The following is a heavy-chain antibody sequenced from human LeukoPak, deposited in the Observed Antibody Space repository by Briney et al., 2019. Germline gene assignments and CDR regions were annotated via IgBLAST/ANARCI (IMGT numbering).Heavy chain of an antibody. CDR3: ARGGGGGSDL. D-gene: IGHD4-23*01. CDR1: GFTFSSFE. CDR2: ISSTGSNR. V-gene: IGHV3-48*03. J-gene: IGHJ5*02. Sequence: SGGSLRLSCGASGFTFSSFEMSWVRQAPGKGLEWVSFISSTGSNRYYADSAKGRFTISRDNAKNSLFLQMSSLRVEDTAVYFCARGGGGGSDLWGQGVVVTVSS.